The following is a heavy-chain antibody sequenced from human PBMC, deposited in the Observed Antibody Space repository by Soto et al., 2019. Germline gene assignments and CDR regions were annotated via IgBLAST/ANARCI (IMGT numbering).Heavy chain of an antibody. J-gene: IGHJ5*02. CDR1: GFTLGDYA. CDR2: IRREIFGGTA. Sequence: GGSLRLSCTASGFTLGDYAVSWFRQSPGKGLEWVSFIRREIFGGTAEYAASVKGRFTISRHDSESIAYLQMNSLKIEDTGIYYCSSERDWRIAPCGRGTLVTVSS. D-gene: IGHD2-21*01. CDR3: SSERDWRIAP. V-gene: IGHV3-49*03.